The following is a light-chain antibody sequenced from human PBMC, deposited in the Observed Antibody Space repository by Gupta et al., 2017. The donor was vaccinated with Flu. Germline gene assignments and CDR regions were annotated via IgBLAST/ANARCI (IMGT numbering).Light chain of an antibody. V-gene: IGLV1-44*01. CDR3: AAWDDTLNGWV. CDR1: SSNIGSNT. CDR2: SNN. J-gene: IGLJ3*02. Sequence: QSVLTQPPSASGTLGQRIIISCSGSSSNIGSNTVNWYQQLPGTAPKLLIFSNNQWPSGVPDRFSGSKSGTSTSLAISGLQSEDEADYYCAAWDDTLNGWVFGGGTKLTVL.